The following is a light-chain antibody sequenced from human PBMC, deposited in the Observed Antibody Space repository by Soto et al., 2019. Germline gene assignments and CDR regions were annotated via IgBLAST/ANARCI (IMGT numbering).Light chain of an antibody. CDR3: QHYNSYSEA. J-gene: IGKJ1*01. Sequence: DIQMSQSPSTLSASVGDRVTITCRASQTISNWLAWYQQKPGKAPTLLIYDASTLERGVPSRFSGTGSGTEFTLTISSLQPDDFATYYCQHYNSYSEAFGQGTKVDI. CDR1: QTISNW. V-gene: IGKV1-5*01. CDR2: DAS.